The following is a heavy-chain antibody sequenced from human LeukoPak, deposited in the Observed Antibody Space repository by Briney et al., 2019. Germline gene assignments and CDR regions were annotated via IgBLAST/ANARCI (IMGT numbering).Heavy chain of an antibody. CDR2: IYSSRTP. CDR3: ARETRSMGAATY. V-gene: IGHV4-59*01. D-gene: IGHD2-15*01. Sequence: EWIGYIYSSRTPTSTPSLMSRVTMSVDTSTNQFSLKLSSVTATDTAVYYCARETRSMGAATYWGQGTLVTVSS. J-gene: IGHJ4*02.